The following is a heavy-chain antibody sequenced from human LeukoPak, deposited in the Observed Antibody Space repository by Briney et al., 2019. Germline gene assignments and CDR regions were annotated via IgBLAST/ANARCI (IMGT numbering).Heavy chain of an antibody. CDR3: ARAEGRDGYNDAFDI. Sequence: GASVKVSCKASGYTFTSYGISWVRQAPGQGLEWMGWISAYNGNTNYAQKLQGRVTMTTDTSTSTAYMELRSLRSDDTAVYYCARAEGRDGYNDAFDIWGQGTMVTVSS. CDR2: ISAYNGNT. CDR1: GYTFTSYG. D-gene: IGHD5-24*01. V-gene: IGHV1-18*01. J-gene: IGHJ3*02.